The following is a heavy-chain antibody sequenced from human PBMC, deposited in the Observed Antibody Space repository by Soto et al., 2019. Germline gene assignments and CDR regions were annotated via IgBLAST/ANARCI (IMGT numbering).Heavy chain of an antibody. CDR1: GFTFSTYW. D-gene: IGHD6-13*01. Sequence: PGGSLRLSCAASGFTFSTYWMSWVRQAPGKGLEWVATIKRSAGDKYYADSVKGRFTISRDNANNSLYLQMNSLRAEDTAVYYCARIKTAYSSSRHAADAFDIRGQGTMVTVSS. J-gene: IGHJ3*02. V-gene: IGHV3-7*04. CDR3: ARIKTAYSSSRHAADAFDI. CDR2: IKRSAGDK.